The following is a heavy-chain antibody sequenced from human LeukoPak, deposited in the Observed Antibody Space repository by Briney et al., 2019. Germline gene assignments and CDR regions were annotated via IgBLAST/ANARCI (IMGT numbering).Heavy chain of an antibody. D-gene: IGHD6-13*01. Sequence: GASVKVSCKASGGTFSSYAISWVRQAPGQGLEWMGRIIPILGIANYAQKFQGRVTITADKSTSTAYMELSSLRSEDTAVYYCARAAAGTERGDCWGQETLVTVSS. CDR2: IIPILGIA. V-gene: IGHV1-69*04. CDR1: GGTFSSYA. CDR3: ARAAAGTERGDC. J-gene: IGHJ4*02.